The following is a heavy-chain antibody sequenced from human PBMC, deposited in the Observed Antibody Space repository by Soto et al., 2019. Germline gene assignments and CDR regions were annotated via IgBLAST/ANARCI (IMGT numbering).Heavy chain of an antibody. CDR3: ARGAFGNCYVDY. CDR2: IKYDGSST. D-gene: IGHD3-10*01. V-gene: IGHV3-74*01. CDR1: GFTFSRDW. J-gene: IGHJ4*02. Sequence: EVQLVESGGGLVQPGGSLRLSCAASGFTFSRDWMHWVRQAPGKGLVWVSRIKYDGSSTNYADSVKGRFTISRDNAKNTVYLQMNSLRDEDTAVYYCARGAFGNCYVDYWGQGTLVTVAS.